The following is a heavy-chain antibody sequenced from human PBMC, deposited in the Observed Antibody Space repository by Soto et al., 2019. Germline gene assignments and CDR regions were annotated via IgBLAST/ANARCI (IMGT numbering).Heavy chain of an antibody. J-gene: IGHJ5*02. CDR1: GGSISSGGYY. V-gene: IGHV4-31*03. D-gene: IGHD2-2*01. CDR3: AREGSYCSSTSCLNWFDP. Sequence: SETLSLTCTVSGGSISSGGYYWSWIRQHPGKGLEWIGYIYYSGSTYYNPSLKSRVTISVDTSKNQFSLKLTSVTAADTAVYYCAREGSYCSSTSCLNWFDPWGQGTLVTVSS. CDR2: IYYSGST.